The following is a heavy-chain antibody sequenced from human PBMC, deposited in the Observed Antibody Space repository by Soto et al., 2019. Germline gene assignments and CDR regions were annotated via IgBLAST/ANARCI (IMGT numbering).Heavy chain of an antibody. CDR2: IYYSGST. CDR3: AGSYCSGGSCYSGGADY. V-gene: IGHV4-59*01. J-gene: IGHJ4*02. D-gene: IGHD2-15*01. CDR1: GGSISSYY. Sequence: SETLSLTCTVSGGSISSYYWSWIRQPPGKGLEWIGYIYYSGSTNYNPSLKSRVTISVDTSKNQFSLKLSSVTAADTAVHYCAGSYCSGGSCYSGGADYWGQGTLVTVSS.